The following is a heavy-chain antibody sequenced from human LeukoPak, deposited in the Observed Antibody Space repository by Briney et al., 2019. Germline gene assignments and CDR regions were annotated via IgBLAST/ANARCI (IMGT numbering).Heavy chain of an antibody. V-gene: IGHV1-69*13. J-gene: IGHJ4*02. D-gene: IGHD6-6*01. CDR2: IIPIFGTA. CDR1: GGTFSSYA. Sequence: SVKVSCKASGGTFSSYAISWVRQAPGQGLEWMRGIIPIFGTADYAQKFQGRVTITADESTSTAYMELSSLRSEDTAVYYCARGVIAARVGYFDYWGQGTLVTVSS. CDR3: ARGVIAARVGYFDY.